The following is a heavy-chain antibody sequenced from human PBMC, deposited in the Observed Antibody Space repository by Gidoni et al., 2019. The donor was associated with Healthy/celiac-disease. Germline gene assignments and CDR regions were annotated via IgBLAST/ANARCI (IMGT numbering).Heavy chain of an antibody. V-gene: IGHV1-2*02. D-gene: IGHD1-26*01. CDR3: ARFENTGAPHDY. CDR2: INPNSGGT. Sequence: QVQLVQSGAEVKKPGASVKVSCKASGSPFTDYYMHWVRQAPGQGLEWMGWINPNSGGTNFAQKFQGRVTMTRDTSISTAYMELSRLRSDDTAVYYCARFENTGAPHDYWGQGTLVTVSS. CDR1: GSPFTDYY. J-gene: IGHJ4*02.